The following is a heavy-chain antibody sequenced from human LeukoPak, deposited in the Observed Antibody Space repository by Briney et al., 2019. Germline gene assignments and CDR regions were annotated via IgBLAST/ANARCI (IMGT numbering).Heavy chain of an antibody. Sequence: PGGSLRLSCVVSGFNFDNFAMHWVRQPLGKGVEWVAVISHDGRTKYYADSMKGRITISRDNSTNTLFLQMNNLRSEDTAVYFCARPSPPGDGYNPPDHWGQGTLVTVSS. D-gene: IGHD5-24*01. CDR2: ISHDGRTK. J-gene: IGHJ4*02. CDR3: ARPSPPGDGYNPPDH. V-gene: IGHV3-30*04. CDR1: GFNFDNFA.